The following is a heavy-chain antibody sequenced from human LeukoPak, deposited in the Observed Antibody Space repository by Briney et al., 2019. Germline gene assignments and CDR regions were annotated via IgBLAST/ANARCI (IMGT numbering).Heavy chain of an antibody. Sequence: PSQTLSLTCTVSGGSISSGDYYWSRIRQPPGKDLEWIGYIYYSGSTYYNPSLKSRVTISADTPKNQFSLKLSSVTAADTAVYYCARDLSGWYSGWFDPWGQGTLVTVSS. CDR2: IYYSGST. D-gene: IGHD6-19*01. CDR3: ARDLSGWYSGWFDP. V-gene: IGHV4-30-4*08. CDR1: GGSISSGDYY. J-gene: IGHJ5*02.